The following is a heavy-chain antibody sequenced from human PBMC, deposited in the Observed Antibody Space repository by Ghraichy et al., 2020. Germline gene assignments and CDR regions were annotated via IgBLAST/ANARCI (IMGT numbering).Heavy chain of an antibody. CDR1: GGSISSYY. CDR3: ARQMGGYSYGYSGYYYGMDV. J-gene: IGHJ6*02. CDR2: IYYSGST. Sequence: SETLSLTCTVSGGSISSYYWSWIRQPPGKGLEWIGYIYYSGSTNYNPSLKSRVTISVDTSKNQFSLKLSSVTAADTAVYYCARQMGGYSYGYSGYYYGMDVWGQGTTVTVSS. V-gene: IGHV4-59*08. D-gene: IGHD5-18*01.